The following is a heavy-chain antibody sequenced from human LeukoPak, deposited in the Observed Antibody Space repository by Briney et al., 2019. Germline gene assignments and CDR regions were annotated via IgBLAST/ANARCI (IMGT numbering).Heavy chain of an antibody. CDR2: ISYDASEK. D-gene: IGHD1-26*01. J-gene: IGHJ4*02. CDR1: GFIFRNFA. CDR3: AKRFAKWDLGY. V-gene: IGHV3-30*18. Sequence: GRSLSLSCAASGFIFRNFAMHWVRQAPGKGLEWVTFISYDASEKSYADSAKGRFTISRDNSNNRLYLQMDSLRVEDTAVYFCAKRFAKWDLGYWGQGTLVTVSS.